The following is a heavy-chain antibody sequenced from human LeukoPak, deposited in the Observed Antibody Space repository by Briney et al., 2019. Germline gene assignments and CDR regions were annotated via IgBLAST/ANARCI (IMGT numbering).Heavy chain of an antibody. J-gene: IGHJ5*02. Sequence: SQTLSLTCTVSGGSISSGSYYWSWIRQPAGKGLEWIGRIYTSGSTNYNPSLKSRVTISVDTSKNQFSLKLSSVTAADTAVYYCARGAGPPRDWSDPWGQGTLVTVSS. D-gene: IGHD6-19*01. V-gene: IGHV4-61*02. CDR1: GGSISSGSYY. CDR3: ARGAGPPRDWSDP. CDR2: IYTSGST.